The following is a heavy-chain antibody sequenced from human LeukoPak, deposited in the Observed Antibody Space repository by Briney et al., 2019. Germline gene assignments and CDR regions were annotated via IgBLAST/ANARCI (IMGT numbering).Heavy chain of an antibody. Sequence: GGSLRLSCAASGFTFSSYGMHWVRQAPGKGLEWVAVIWYDGSNKYYADSVKGRFTISRDNSKNTLYLQMNSLRAEDTAVYYCARLATVMVAFDYWGQGTLVTVSS. V-gene: IGHV3-33*01. J-gene: IGHJ4*02. CDR3: ARLATVMVAFDY. D-gene: IGHD2-8*01. CDR1: GFTFSSYG. CDR2: IWYDGSNK.